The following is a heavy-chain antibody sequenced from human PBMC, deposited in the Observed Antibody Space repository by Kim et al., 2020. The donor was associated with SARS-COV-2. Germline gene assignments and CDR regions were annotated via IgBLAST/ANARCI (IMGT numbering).Heavy chain of an antibody. CDR1: GFTFSSYG. D-gene: IGHD1-26*01. CDR3: ATTDRYSGSYYAY. V-gene: IGHV3-33*01. J-gene: IGHJ4*02. CDR2: IWYDGSNK. Sequence: GGSLRLSCAASGFTFSSYGMHWVRQAPGKGLEWVAVIWYDGSNKYYADSVKGRFTISRDNSKNTLYLQMNSLRAEDTAVYYCATTDRYSGSYYAYWGQGTLVTVSS.